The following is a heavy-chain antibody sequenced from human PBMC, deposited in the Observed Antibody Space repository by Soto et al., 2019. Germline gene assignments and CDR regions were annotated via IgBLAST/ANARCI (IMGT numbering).Heavy chain of an antibody. V-gene: IGHV1-58*01. Sequence: ASVKVSCKASGFTFTSSAVQWVRQARGQRLEWIGWIVVGSGNTNYAQKFQERVTVTRDMSTSTAYMELSSLRSEDTAVYYCAAAPSLGYSSGWSHSYYYYYGMDVWGQGNTVTVSS. J-gene: IGHJ6*02. CDR1: GFTFTSSA. CDR3: AAAPSLGYSSGWSHSYYYYYGMDV. CDR2: IVVGSGNT. D-gene: IGHD6-19*01.